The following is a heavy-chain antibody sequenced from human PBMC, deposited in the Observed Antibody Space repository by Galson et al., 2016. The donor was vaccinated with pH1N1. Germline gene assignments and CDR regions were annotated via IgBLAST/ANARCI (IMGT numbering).Heavy chain of an antibody. CDR2: MNPNSGNT. CDR1: GYTFTSYD. J-gene: IGHJ4*02. Sequence: SVKVSCKASGYTFTSYDINWVRQATGQGLGWMGWMNPNSGNTGYAQKFRGRVTMTSSAAVRTAYMELSSLRSEDTAVYYWARSGDYGDYWGQGTLVTVSS. D-gene: IGHD4-17*01. V-gene: IGHV1-8*02. CDR3: ARSGDYGDY.